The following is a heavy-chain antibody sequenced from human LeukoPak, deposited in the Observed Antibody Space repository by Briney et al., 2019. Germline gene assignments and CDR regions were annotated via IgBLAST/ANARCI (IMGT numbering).Heavy chain of an antibody. CDR3: ASEIIFRSFDY. CDR2: ISYDGSNK. V-gene: IGHV3-30*04. Sequence: GGSLRLSCAASGFTFSSYAMHWVRQAPGKGLEWVAVISYDGSNKYYADSVKGRFTISRDNSKNTLYLQMNSLRAEDTAVYYCASEIIFRSFDYWGQGTLVTVSS. CDR1: GFTFSSYA. J-gene: IGHJ4*02.